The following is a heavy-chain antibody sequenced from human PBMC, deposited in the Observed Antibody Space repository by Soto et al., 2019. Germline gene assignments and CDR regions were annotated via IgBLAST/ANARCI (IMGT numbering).Heavy chain of an antibody. D-gene: IGHD2-2*01. Sequence: SETLSLTCAVSGGSISSGGYSWSWIRQPPGKGLEWIGYIYHSGNTYYKPSLKNRVTISVDRSKNQFSLKLSSVTAADTAVYYCARVPDRWGQGTLVTVS. CDR3: ARVPDR. J-gene: IGHJ5*02. CDR1: GGSISSGGYS. CDR2: IYHSGNT. V-gene: IGHV4-30-2*01.